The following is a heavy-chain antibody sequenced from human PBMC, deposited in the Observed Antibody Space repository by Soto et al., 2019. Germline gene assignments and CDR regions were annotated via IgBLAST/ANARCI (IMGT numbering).Heavy chain of an antibody. Sequence: SETLSLTCAVYGGSFSGYYWSWIRQPPGKGLEWIGEINHSGSTNYNPSLKSRVTISVDTSKNQFSLKLSSVTAADTAVYYCAGNSVGADYWGQGTLVTVSS. J-gene: IGHJ4*02. V-gene: IGHV4-34*01. CDR1: GGSFSGYY. CDR3: AGNSVGADY. D-gene: IGHD2-15*01. CDR2: INHSGST.